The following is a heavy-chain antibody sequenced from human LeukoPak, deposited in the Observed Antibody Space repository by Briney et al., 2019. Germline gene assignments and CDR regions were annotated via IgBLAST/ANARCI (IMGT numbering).Heavy chain of an antibody. CDR3: ARDSEFPDY. J-gene: IGHJ4*02. Sequence: GGSLRLSCAASGFTVSRFAMSWVRQAPGKGLEWVSYISSSGSTIYYADSVKGRFTISRDNAKNSLYLQMNSRRAEDTAVYYCARDSEFPDYWGQGTLVTVSS. V-gene: IGHV3-48*03. CDR2: ISSSGSTI. CDR1: GFTVSRFA.